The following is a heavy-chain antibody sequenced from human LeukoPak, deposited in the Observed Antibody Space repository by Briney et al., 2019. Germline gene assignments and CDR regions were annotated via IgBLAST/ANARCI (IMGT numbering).Heavy chain of an antibody. V-gene: IGHV1-46*01. CDR2: INPSGGST. CDR1: GYTFTNYF. CDR3: ARKNYDILTGSKDANWFDP. Sequence: ASVKVSCKTSGYTFTNYFLHWVRQAPGQGLEWMGIINPSGGSTSYAQKFQGRVTMTRDMSTSTVYMELSSLRSEDTAVYYCARKNYDILTGSKDANWFDPWGQGTLVTVSS. D-gene: IGHD3-9*01. J-gene: IGHJ5*02.